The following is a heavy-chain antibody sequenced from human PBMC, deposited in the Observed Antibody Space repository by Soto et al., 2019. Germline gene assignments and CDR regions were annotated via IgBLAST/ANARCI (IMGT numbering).Heavy chain of an antibody. CDR2: IIPILGIA. CDR3: ARDQRAYYDFWSGPNGNWFDP. CDR1: GGTFSSYT. V-gene: IGHV1-69*04. J-gene: IGHJ5*02. D-gene: IGHD3-3*01. Sequence: VASVKVSCKASGGTFSSYTISWVRQAPGQGLEWMGRIIPILGIANYAQKFQGRVTITADKSTSTAYMELSSLRSEDTAVYYCARDQRAYYDFWSGPNGNWFDPWGQGTLVTVSS.